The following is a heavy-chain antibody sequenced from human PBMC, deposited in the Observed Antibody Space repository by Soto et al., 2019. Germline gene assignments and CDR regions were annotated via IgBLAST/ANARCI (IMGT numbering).Heavy chain of an antibody. CDR3: ARAPLILATIQFFRYGLTPYGMDV. J-gene: IGHJ6*02. V-gene: IGHV3-33*01. CDR1: GFTFSSYG. D-gene: IGHD5-12*01. Sequence: LRLSCAASGFTFSSYGMHWVRQAPGKGLEWVAVIWYDGSNKYYADSVKGRFTISRDNSKNTLYLQMNSLRAEDTAVYYSARAPLILATIQFFRYGLTPYGMDVWGQGTTVTVSS. CDR2: IWYDGSNK.